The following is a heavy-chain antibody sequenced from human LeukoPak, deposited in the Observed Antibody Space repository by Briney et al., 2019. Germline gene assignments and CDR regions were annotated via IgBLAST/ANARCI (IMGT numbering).Heavy chain of an antibody. CDR1: GFTFSDYY. CDR3: ARVPITLAGTKDAKYFQH. CDR2: ISSSGSTI. D-gene: IGHD6-19*01. Sequence: GGSLRLSCAASGFTFSDYYMSWIRQAPGKGLEWVSYISSSGSTIYCADSVKGRFTISRDNAKNSLYLQMNSLRAEDTALYYCARVPITLAGTKDAKYFQHWGQGTLVTVSS. J-gene: IGHJ1*01. V-gene: IGHV3-11*04.